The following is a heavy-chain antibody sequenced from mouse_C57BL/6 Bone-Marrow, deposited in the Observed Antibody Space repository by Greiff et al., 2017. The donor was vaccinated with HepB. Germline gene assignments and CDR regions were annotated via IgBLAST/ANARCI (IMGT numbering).Heavy chain of an antibody. D-gene: IGHD1-1*01. V-gene: IGHV2-5*01. CDR3: AKMNEGYGSSGFAY. Sequence: VQLQESGPGLVQPSQSLSITCTVSGFSLTSYGVHWVRQSPGKGLEWLGVIWRGGSTDYNAAFMSRLSITKDNSKSQVFFKMNSLQADDTAIYYGAKMNEGYGSSGFAYWGQGTLVTVSA. CDR1: GFSLTSYG. CDR2: IWRGGST. J-gene: IGHJ3*01.